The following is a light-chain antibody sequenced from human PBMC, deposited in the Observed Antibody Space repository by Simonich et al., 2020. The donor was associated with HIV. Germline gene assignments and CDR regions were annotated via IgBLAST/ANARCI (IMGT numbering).Light chain of an antibody. CDR2: GAS. Sequence: EIVMTQSPATLSVSPGERATLSCRPSQSVGSNLAGYQQKPGQDPRLISYGASTRATDIPARFSASGSGTEFTLTISSMQSEDFAVYYCQQYNNWPRTFGQGTKVEIK. CDR1: QSVGSN. J-gene: IGKJ1*01. CDR3: QQYNNWPRT. V-gene: IGKV3-15*01.